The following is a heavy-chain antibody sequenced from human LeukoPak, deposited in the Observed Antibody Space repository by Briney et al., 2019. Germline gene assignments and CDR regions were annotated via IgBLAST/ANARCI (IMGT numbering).Heavy chain of an antibody. CDR2: IDPSDSYT. CDR3: ARIGYCSSTSCSIDY. D-gene: IGHD2-2*01. CDR1: GYSFPNYW. V-gene: IGHV5-10-1*01. J-gene: IGHJ4*02. Sequence: GESLKISCKGSGYSFPNYWIAWVRQVPGKGLEWMGRIDPSDSYTNYSPSFQGHVTISADKSISTAYLQWSSLKASDTAMYYCARIGYCSSTSCSIDYWGQGTLVAVSS.